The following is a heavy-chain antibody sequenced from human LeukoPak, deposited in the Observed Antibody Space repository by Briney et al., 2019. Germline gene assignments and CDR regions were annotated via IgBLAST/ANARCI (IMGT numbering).Heavy chain of an antibody. CDR1: GFTFNNYA. CDR3: AKDKGFRGSLGAFDI. Sequence: PGGSLRLSCAASGFTFNNYAMNWVRQAPGKGLEWVSAFSVSGGSTYYAASVKGRFTISRDNSKNTLYRRMNSLRAEDTAVYYCAKDKGFRGSLGAFDIWGQGTMVTVSS. J-gene: IGHJ3*02. CDR2: FSVSGGST. V-gene: IGHV3-23*01. D-gene: IGHD1-26*01.